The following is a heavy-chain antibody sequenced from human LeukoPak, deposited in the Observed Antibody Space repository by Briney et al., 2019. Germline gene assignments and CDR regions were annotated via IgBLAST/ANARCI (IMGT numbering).Heavy chain of an antibody. Sequence: PGGSLRLFCAASGFTFSSYWMHWVRQAPGKGLVWVSRSNSDGSSTAYADSVKGRFTISRDNAKNTLYLQMNSLRAEDTAVYYCARVNSAAAGTFDYWGQGTLVTVSS. J-gene: IGHJ4*02. D-gene: IGHD6-13*01. V-gene: IGHV3-74*01. CDR3: ARVNSAAAGTFDY. CDR1: GFTFSSYW. CDR2: SNSDGSST.